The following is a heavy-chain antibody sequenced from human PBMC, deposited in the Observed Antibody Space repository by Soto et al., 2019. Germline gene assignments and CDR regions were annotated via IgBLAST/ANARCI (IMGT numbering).Heavy chain of an antibody. CDR1: GFTFSSYS. CDR3: ARGGTMVRGVTGY. D-gene: IGHD3-10*01. Sequence: EVQLVESGGGLVKPGGSLRLSCAASGFTFSSYSMNWVREAPGKGLEWVSSISSSSSYIYYADSVKGRFTISRDNAKNSLYLQMNSLRAEDTAVYYGARGGTMVRGVTGYWGQGTLVTVSS. V-gene: IGHV3-21*01. J-gene: IGHJ4*02. CDR2: ISSSSSYI.